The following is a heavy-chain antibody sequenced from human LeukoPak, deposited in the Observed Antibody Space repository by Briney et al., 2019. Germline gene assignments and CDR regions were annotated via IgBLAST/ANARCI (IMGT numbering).Heavy chain of an antibody. Sequence: GRSLRLSCAASGFTFSNYAMSWVRQAPGKGLEWVSAITGSGGNTYYADSVKGRFTISRDNSKNTVFLQMNSLRAEDTAVYYCAKWGDYDVLTGYYVSDYWGQGTPVTVSS. J-gene: IGHJ4*02. D-gene: IGHD3-9*01. CDR2: ITGSGGNT. CDR1: GFTFSNYA. CDR3: AKWGDYDVLTGYYVSDY. V-gene: IGHV3-23*01.